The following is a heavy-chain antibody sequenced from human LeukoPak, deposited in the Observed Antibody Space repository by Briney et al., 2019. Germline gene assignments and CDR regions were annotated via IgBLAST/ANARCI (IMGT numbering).Heavy chain of an antibody. D-gene: IGHD3-22*01. J-gene: IGHJ3*02. CDR2: ISGSGGST. CDR3: AKDLGYYDSSGLDDAFDI. Sequence: GGSLRLSCAASGFTFSGYAMSWVRQAPGKGLEWVSAISGSGGSTYYADSVKGRFTISRDNSKNTLYLQMNSLRAEDTAVYYCAKDLGYYDSSGLDDAFDIWGQGTMVTVSS. V-gene: IGHV3-23*01. CDR1: GFTFSGYA.